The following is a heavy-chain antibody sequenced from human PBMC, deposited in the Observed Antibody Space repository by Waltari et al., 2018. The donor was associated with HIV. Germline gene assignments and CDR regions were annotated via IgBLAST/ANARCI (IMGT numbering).Heavy chain of an antibody. CDR2: ISWNSGSI. CDR3: AKGHGSGSYYRNAFDI. Sequence: EVQLVESGGGLVQPGRSLRLSCAASGFTFDDYAMHWVRQAPGEGLEWVSGISWNSGSIGYADSVKGRFTISRDNAKNSLYLQMNSLRAEDTALYYCAKGHGSGSYYRNAFDIWGQGTMVTVSS. J-gene: IGHJ3*02. V-gene: IGHV3-9*01. CDR1: GFTFDDYA. D-gene: IGHD3-10*01.